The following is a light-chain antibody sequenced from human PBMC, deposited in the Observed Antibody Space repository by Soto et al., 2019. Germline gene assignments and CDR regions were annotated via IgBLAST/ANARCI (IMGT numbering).Light chain of an antibody. Sequence: QAVVTQPPSASGTPGQRVTISCSGSSSNIGSNTVNWYQQLQGTAPKLLFYSNNQRPSGVPDRFSGSKSGTSASLAISGLQSEDEADYYCAAWDDSLNGRYVFGTGTKLTVL. CDR2: SNN. CDR3: AAWDDSLNGRYV. J-gene: IGLJ1*01. CDR1: SSNIGSNT. V-gene: IGLV1-44*01.